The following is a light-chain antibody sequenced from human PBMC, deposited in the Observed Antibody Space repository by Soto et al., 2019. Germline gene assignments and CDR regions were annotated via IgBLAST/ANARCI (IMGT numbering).Light chain of an antibody. J-gene: IGKJ1*01. CDR1: QSVSGW. CDR3: QKYETFSGT. V-gene: IGKV1-5*01. CDR2: DAS. Sequence: IQLTQSPSTRSASVGDTGTVTCRASQSVSGWLAWYQQKPGEAPKLLIYDASALPRGVPSRFSGSGSGTKFTLTIARLQHDDFATYYCQKYETFSGTFGPGTKVDIK.